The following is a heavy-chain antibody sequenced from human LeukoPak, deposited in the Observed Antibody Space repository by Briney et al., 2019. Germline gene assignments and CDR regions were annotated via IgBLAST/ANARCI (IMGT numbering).Heavy chain of an antibody. CDR2: VSGSGVRT. V-gene: IGHV3-23*01. Sequence: GGSLRLSCAASGFTFSSYAMSWVRQGPGKGLEWVSAVSGSGVRTYYADSGKGPFSISRDNSKNTLYLQMNSLRAEDTAVYYCAKAPLGYCSGGSCYYFDYWGQGTLVTVSS. J-gene: IGHJ4*02. CDR1: GFTFSSYA. D-gene: IGHD2-15*01. CDR3: AKAPLGYCSGGSCYYFDY.